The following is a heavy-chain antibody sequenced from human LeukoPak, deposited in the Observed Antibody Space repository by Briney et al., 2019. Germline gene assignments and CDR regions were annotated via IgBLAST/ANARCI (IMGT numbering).Heavy chain of an antibody. CDR2: KRYDGSNK. CDR1: GFTFSSYG. Sequence: PGGSLRLSCAASGFTFSSYGMHWVRQAPGKGLEWVAFKRYDGSNKYYADSVKGRFTISRDNSKNTLYLQMNSLRAEDTAVYYCAKPFHYDDYFDYWGQGTLVTVSS. V-gene: IGHV3-30*02. CDR3: AKPFHYDDYFDY. D-gene: IGHD5-12*01. J-gene: IGHJ4*02.